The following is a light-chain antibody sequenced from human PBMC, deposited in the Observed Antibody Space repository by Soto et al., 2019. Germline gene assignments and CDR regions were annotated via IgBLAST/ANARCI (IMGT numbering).Light chain of an antibody. CDR3: QQYNTYPWT. J-gene: IGKJ1*01. CDR1: QSISSW. Sequence: DIQMTQSPATLSASVGDRVTITCRASQSISSWLARYQQKPGKVPKLLIDDASSLESGVPSRFSGSGSGTKFTLTISSLQPDDFATYYCQQYNTYPWTFGQGTKV. CDR2: DAS. V-gene: IGKV1-5*01.